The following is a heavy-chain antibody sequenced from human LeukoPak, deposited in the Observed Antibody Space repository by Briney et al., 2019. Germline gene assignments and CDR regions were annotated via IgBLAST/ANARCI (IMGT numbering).Heavy chain of an antibody. CDR3: AGRDSNYYDSSGYYYGFDP. V-gene: IGHV1-18*01. Sequence: ASVKVSCKASGYTFTSYGISWVRQAPGQGLEWMGWISAYNGNTNYAQKFQGRVTITADESTSTAYMELSSLRSEDTAVYYCAGRDSNYYDSSGYYYGFDPWGQGTLVTVSS. CDR2: ISAYNGNT. J-gene: IGHJ5*02. D-gene: IGHD3-22*01. CDR1: GYTFTSYG.